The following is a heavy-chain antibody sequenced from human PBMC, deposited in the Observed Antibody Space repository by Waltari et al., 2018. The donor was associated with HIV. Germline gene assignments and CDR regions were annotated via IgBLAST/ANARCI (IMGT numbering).Heavy chain of an antibody. CDR1: GDSVSSNRAA. J-gene: IGHJ6*02. CDR3: VRDRLYSSGWPNDQYFYYGMDV. CDR2: TYYRSKLYN. D-gene: IGHD6-19*01. Sequence: QVQLQQSGPGLVKPSQTLSLPCVIPGDSVSSNRAAWHWIRQPPSRGLEWLGRTYYRSKLYNDYAISVKSRISINPDTSNNQFSLQLNSVTPEDTAVYYCVRDRLYSSGWPNDQYFYYGMDVWGQGTTVTVSS. V-gene: IGHV6-1*01.